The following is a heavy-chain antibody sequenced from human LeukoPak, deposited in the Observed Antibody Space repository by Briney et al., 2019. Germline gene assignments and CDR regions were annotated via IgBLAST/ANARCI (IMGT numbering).Heavy chain of an antibody. CDR2: ISGGGDTT. V-gene: IGHV3-23*01. J-gene: IGHJ4*02. CDR3: ARFALKTPPTD. Sequence: GGSLRLSCSASGFSFSSYTMTWVRQAPGKGPEWVSIISGGGDTTFYTDSVKGRFTISRDNSKNTLYLQMNSLRAEDTAVYYCARFALKTPPTDWGQGTLVTVSS. CDR1: GFSFSSYT.